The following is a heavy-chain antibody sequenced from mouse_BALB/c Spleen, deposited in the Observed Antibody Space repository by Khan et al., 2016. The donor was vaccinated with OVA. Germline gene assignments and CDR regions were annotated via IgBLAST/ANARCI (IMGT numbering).Heavy chain of an antibody. CDR1: GYSITSGYF. CDR2: IRYDGDS. V-gene: IGHV3-6*02. D-gene: IGHD3-1*01. J-gene: IGHJ3*01. Sequence: QLQESGPGLVKPSQSLSLTCSVTGYSITSGYFWNWIRQFPGNNLEWLGYIRYDGDSNYNPSLNNPISLTRDTSTNQFFLTLNSVPPEDTATYYCARGGSSGPAWFAYWGQGTLVTVSA. CDR3: ARGGSSGPAWFAY.